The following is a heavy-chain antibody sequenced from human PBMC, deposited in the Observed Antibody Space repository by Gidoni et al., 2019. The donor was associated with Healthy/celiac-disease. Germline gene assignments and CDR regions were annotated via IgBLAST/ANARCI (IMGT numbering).Heavy chain of an antibody. Sequence: QVQLVESGGGVVQPGRSLRLSCAASGFTFSNYGMHWVRQAPGKGLEWVAVISYDGSNKYYADSVKGRFTISRDNSKNTLYLQMNSLRAEDTAVYYCAKERVAQGVITDGMDVWGQGTTVTVSS. D-gene: IGHD3-10*01. CDR3: AKERVAQGVITDGMDV. V-gene: IGHV3-30*18. J-gene: IGHJ6*02. CDR2: ISYDGSNK. CDR1: GFTFSNYG.